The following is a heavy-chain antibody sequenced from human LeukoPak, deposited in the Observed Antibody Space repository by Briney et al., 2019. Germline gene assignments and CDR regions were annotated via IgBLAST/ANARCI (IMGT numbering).Heavy chain of an antibody. CDR2: INQPGSQK. CDR1: GFTFSYSW. D-gene: IGHD6-6*01. Sequence: GGSLRLSCVASGFTFSYSWMIWVRQAPGKGLEWVANINQPGSQKYHVDSVKGRFTTSRDNARNSLFLQMNSLIADDTAVYYCARGLGKGSSDYWGQGTLVTVSS. V-gene: IGHV3-7*03. CDR3: ARGLGKGSSDY. J-gene: IGHJ4*02.